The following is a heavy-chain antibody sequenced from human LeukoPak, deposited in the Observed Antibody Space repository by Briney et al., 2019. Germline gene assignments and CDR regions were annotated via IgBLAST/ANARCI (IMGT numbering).Heavy chain of an antibody. CDR3: TRVGYIDEGIDY. Sequence: GGSLRLSCVASGFPFSSYWMTWVRQAPGKGLEWVANIKQDGSKKSYVDFVKGRFTISRDNTKNSLYLQMNSLRAEDTAIYYCTRVGYIDEGIDYWGQGTLVTVSS. V-gene: IGHV3-7*04. CDR1: GFPFSSYW. J-gene: IGHJ4*02. D-gene: IGHD5-24*01. CDR2: IKQDGSKK.